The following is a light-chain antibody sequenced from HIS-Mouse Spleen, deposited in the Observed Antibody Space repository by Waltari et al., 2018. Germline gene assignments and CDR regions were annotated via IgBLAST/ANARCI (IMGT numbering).Light chain of an antibody. CDR1: NIGSKS. J-gene: IGLJ1*01. CDR2: DDS. V-gene: IGLV3-21*02. Sequence: SYVLTQPPSVSVAPGQTARITWGGNNIGSKSVNWYQQKPGQAPVLVVYDDSDRPSGIPERFSGSNSGNTATLTISRVEAGDEADYYCQVWDSSSDHYVFGTGTKVTVL. CDR3: QVWDSSSDHYV.